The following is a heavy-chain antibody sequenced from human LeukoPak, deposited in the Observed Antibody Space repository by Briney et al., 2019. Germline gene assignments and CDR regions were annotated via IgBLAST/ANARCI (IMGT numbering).Heavy chain of an antibody. J-gene: IGHJ5*02. CDR1: GYTFTSYG. V-gene: IGHV1-18*01. Sequence: ASVKVSCKASGYTFTSYGISWVRQAPGQGLEWMGWISAYNGNTNYAQKPQGRVTMTTDTSTSTAYMELRSLRSDDTAVYYCARDSRYCSSTSCYSPHWFDPWGQGTLVTVSS. CDR2: ISAYNGNT. D-gene: IGHD2-2*01. CDR3: ARDSRYCSSTSCYSPHWFDP.